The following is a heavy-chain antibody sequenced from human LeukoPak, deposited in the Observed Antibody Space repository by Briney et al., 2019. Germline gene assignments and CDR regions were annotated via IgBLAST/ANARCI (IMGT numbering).Heavy chain of an antibody. Sequence: SETLSLTCAVYGGSFSGYYWSWIRQPPGKGLEWIGEINHSGSTNHNPSLKSRVTISVDTSKIQFSLKLSSVTAADTAVYYCARGENYDFWSGYYPVHYFDYWGQGTLVTVSS. D-gene: IGHD3-3*01. CDR1: GGSFSGYY. V-gene: IGHV4-34*01. CDR2: INHSGST. CDR3: ARGENYDFWSGYYPVHYFDY. J-gene: IGHJ4*02.